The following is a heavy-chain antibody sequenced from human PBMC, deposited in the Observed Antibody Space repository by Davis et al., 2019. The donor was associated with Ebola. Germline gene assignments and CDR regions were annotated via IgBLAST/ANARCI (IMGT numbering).Heavy chain of an antibody. J-gene: IGHJ4*02. CDR2: ISYDGNNK. D-gene: IGHD2-8*01. CDR1: GFTFSTYG. Sequence: GESLKISCAASGFTFSTYGMHWVRQAPGKGLEWVAVISYDGNNKYYADSVKGRFTISRDNAKNSLYLQMNSLRDEDTAVYYCARAPVIVLMVYASYFDYWGQGTLVTVSS. V-gene: IGHV3-30*03. CDR3: ARAPVIVLMVYASYFDY.